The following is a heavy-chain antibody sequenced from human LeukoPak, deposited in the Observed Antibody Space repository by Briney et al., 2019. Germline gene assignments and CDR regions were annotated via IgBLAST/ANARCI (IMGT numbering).Heavy chain of an antibody. J-gene: IGHJ6*02. D-gene: IGHD2-2*01. CDR2: TYYSGST. Sequence: SQTLSLTCTVSGGSISSGGYYWSWIRQHPGKGLEWIGYTYYSGSTYYNPSLKSRVTISVDTSKNQFSLKLSSVTAADTAVYYCARGYCSSTSCYASKHYYYYYGMDVWGQGTTVTVSS. CDR3: ARGYCSSTSCYASKHYYYYYGMDV. CDR1: GGSISSGGYY. V-gene: IGHV4-31*03.